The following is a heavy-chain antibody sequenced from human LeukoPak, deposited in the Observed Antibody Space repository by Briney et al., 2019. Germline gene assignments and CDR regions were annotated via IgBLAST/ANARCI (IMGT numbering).Heavy chain of an antibody. J-gene: IGHJ5*02. CDR3: ARYCSGGGCYGWFDP. D-gene: IGHD2-15*01. Sequence: QPAGSLRLSCAASGFIFSSFEMNWVRQAPGKGLEWISYMSGSGNTIKYADSVKGRFSISRDNTKNSLSLQMNSLRAEDTAVYYCARYCSGGGCYGWFDPWGQGTLVTVSS. V-gene: IGHV3-48*03. CDR2: MSGSGNTI. CDR1: GFIFSSFE.